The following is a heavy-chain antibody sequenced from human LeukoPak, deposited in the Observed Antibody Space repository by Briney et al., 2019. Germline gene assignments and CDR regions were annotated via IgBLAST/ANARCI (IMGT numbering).Heavy chain of an antibody. CDR1: GFTFSSSA. V-gene: IGHV3-23*01. CDR3: AKEDSRGHWFDY. Sequence: SGGSLRLSCVASGFTFSSSAMSWVRQAPGKGLEWVSAISGVDTRTYYADSLKGRFTISRDNSKNTLYLQMDSLTAEDTAVYYCAKEDSRGHWFDYWGQGTLVTVSS. D-gene: IGHD3-22*01. J-gene: IGHJ4*02. CDR2: ISGVDTRT.